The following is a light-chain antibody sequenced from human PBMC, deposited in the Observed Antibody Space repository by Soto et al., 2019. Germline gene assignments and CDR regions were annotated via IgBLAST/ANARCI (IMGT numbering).Light chain of an antibody. CDR3: QQYSSSPRT. CDR2: DAS. CDR1: QTISSGF. Sequence: EIVLTQSPGILYLSPGDRATLSCRASQTISSGFLAWYQQKVGQAPGLLIYDASNRATGVPDRFSGSGSGTDFSLTISRLEPEDFAVYHCQQYSSSPRTFGQGTRLEIK. V-gene: IGKV3-20*01. J-gene: IGKJ5*01.